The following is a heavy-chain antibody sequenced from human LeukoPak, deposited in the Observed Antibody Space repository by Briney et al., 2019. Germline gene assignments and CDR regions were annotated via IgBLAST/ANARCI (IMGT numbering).Heavy chain of an antibody. V-gene: IGHV5-51*01. Sequence: GESLKISCQGSGYSFPTYWIGWVRQMPGEGLEWMGIIYPADSDTRYSPSFQGQVTISADKSISTAYLQWSSLKASDSAIYYCARLLGYSADYWGQGTLVTVSS. J-gene: IGHJ4*02. CDR2: IYPADSDT. CDR3: ARLLGYSADY. CDR1: GYSFPTYW. D-gene: IGHD2-15*01.